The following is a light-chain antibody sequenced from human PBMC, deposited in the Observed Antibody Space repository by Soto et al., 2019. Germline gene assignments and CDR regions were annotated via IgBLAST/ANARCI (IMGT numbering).Light chain of an antibody. Sequence: IVLTQSPGTLSASPGGRATLSCRSSETVYDRQLAWYQQRAGQAPRLLIYAISTRAAGIPDRFSGSGSGTDFNLTISRVEPADSAMYYCQQFGSSWWTFAQGTKVE. CDR1: ETVYDRQ. CDR2: AIS. V-gene: IGKV3-20*01. J-gene: IGKJ1*01. CDR3: QQFGSSWWT.